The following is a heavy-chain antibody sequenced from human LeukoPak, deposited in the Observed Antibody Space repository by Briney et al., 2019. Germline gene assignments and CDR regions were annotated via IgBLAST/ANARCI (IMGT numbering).Heavy chain of an antibody. CDR2: INHSGST. D-gene: IGHD4-11*01. V-gene: IGHV4-34*01. J-gene: IGHJ2*01. Sequence: PSETLSLTCAVYGGSFSGYYWSWIRQPPGKGLEWIGEINHSGSTNYNPSLKSRVTISVDTSKNQFSLKLSSVTAADTAVYYCARRFTVTTLIRWYFDLWGRGTLVTVSS. CDR3: ARRFTVTTLIRWYFDL. CDR1: GGSFSGYY.